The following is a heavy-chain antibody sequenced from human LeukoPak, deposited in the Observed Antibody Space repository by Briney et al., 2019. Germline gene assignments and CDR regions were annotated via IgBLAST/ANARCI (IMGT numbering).Heavy chain of an antibody. V-gene: IGHV4-39*07. Sequence: PSETLSLTCAVSGGSLISTTYYWGWIRQPPGKGLEWIGSIYYSGSTYYNPSLKSRVTISLDTSKNQFSLKLSSVTAADTAVYYCARGYSGYDPFDYWGQGTLVTVSS. D-gene: IGHD5-12*01. CDR3: ARGYSGYDPFDY. J-gene: IGHJ4*02. CDR1: GGSLISTTYY. CDR2: IYYSGST.